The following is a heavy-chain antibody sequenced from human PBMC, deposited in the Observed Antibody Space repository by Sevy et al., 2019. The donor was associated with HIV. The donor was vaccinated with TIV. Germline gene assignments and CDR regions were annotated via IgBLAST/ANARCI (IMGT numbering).Heavy chain of an antibody. CDR2: ISSSSSYI. CDR1: GFTFSSYS. CDR3: ARAAPRAFDI. V-gene: IGHV3-21*01. D-gene: IGHD2-15*01. J-gene: IGHJ3*02. Sequence: GGSLSLSCAASGFTFSSYSMNWVRQAPGKGLEWVSSISSSSSYIYYADSVKGRFTISRDNAKNSLYLQMNSLRAEDTAVYYCARAAPRAFDIWGQGTMVTVSS.